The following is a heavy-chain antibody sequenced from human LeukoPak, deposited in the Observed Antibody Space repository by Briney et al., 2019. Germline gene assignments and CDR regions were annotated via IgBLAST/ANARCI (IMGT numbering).Heavy chain of an antibody. J-gene: IGHJ3*02. CDR3: ARDGGGPDAFDI. CDR1: GFTFSINS. V-gene: IGHV3-48*01. Sequence: GGSLRLSCAASGFTFSINSFNWVRQAPGKGLEWVSHIASDSSSKHYADSVRGRFTTSRDNAANSLYLHMNSLRAEDTAAYYCARDGGGPDAFDIWGQGTMVTVS. CDR2: IASDSSSK.